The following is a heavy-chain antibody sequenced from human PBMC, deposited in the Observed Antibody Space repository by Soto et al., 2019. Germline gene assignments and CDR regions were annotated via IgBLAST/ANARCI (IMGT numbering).Heavy chain of an antibody. CDR1: GYSFTSYW. CDR2: IDPSDSYT. Sequence: GESLKISGKGSGYSFTSYWISWVRQMPGKGLEWMGRIDPSDSYTNYSPSFQGHVTISADKSISTAYLQWSSLKASDTAMYYCARQDIVVVPAASEEEDYYYYGMDVWGQGTTVTVSS. V-gene: IGHV5-10-1*01. J-gene: IGHJ6*02. D-gene: IGHD2-2*01. CDR3: ARQDIVVVPAASEEEDYYYYGMDV.